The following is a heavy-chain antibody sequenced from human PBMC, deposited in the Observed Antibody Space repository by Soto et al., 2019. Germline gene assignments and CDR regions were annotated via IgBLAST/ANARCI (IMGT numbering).Heavy chain of an antibody. CDR2: IYYSGST. V-gene: IGHV4-59*01. Sequence: SETLSLTCTVSGGSISSYYWSWIRQPPGKGLEWIGYIYYSGSTNYNPALESRVTTSVDTSKNQFSLKPTSVTAADTAVYYCARDRVGVSSNWFDSWGRGTLVTVSS. CDR3: ARDRVGVSSNWFDS. D-gene: IGHD1-26*01. J-gene: IGHJ5*01. CDR1: GGSISSYY.